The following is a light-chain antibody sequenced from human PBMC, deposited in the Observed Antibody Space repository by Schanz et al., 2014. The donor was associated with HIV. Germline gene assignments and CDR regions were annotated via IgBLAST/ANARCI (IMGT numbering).Light chain of an antibody. CDR1: SSDIGTYNY. J-gene: IGLJ3*02. V-gene: IGLV2-14*03. CDR3: SSYTSSSTLV. Sequence: QSALTQPASVSGSPGQSITISCTGTSSDIGTYNYVSWYQQHPGKAPKLIIYDVSNRPSGVSTRFSGSKSGNTASLTISGLQAEDEADYYCSSYTSSSTLVFGGGTKLTVL. CDR2: DVS.